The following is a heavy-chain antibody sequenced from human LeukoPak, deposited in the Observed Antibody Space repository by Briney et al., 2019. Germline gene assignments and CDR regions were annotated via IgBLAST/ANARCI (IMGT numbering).Heavy chain of an antibody. J-gene: IGHJ3*02. D-gene: IGHD5-12*01. V-gene: IGHV4-39*01. Sequence: SETLSLTCTVSADSTSSSTYYWDWIRQAPGKGLEWIGNIYDSGTTHYNPSLKSRVTISGDTSKNQFSLKLNSVTAADTAIYYCATHRRSGSGGSENAFEIWGQGTMVTVSS. CDR3: ATHRRSGSGGSENAFEI. CDR2: IYDSGTT. CDR1: ADSTSSSTYY.